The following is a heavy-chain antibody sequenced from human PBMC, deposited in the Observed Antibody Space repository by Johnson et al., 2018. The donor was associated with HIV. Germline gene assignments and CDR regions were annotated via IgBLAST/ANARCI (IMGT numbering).Heavy chain of an antibody. CDR3: AKQQLVPDDAFDI. Sequence: QVLLVESGGGVVQPGRSLRLSCAASGFTFSSYGMHWVRQAPGKGLEWVAVIWYDGSNKYYADSVKGRFTISRDNSKNTLYLQMNSLRAEDTAVYYCAKQQLVPDDAFDIWGQGTMVNVSS. V-gene: IGHV3-33*06. J-gene: IGHJ3*02. CDR2: IWYDGSNK. CDR1: GFTFSSYG. D-gene: IGHD6-6*01.